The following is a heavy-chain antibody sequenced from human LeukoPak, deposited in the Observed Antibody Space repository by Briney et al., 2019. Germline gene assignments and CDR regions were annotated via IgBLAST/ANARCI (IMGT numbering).Heavy chain of an antibody. V-gene: IGHV3-30-3*01. D-gene: IGHD3-3*01. Sequence: QAGGSLRLSCAASGFTFSSYAMHWVRQAPGKGLEWVAVISYDGSNKYYADSVKGRFTISRDNSKNTLYLQMNSLRAEDTAVYYCARGPSTDIPYDFWSGLRLGHYYYYYMDVWGKGTTVTVSS. CDR3: ARGPSTDIPYDFWSGLRLGHYYYYYMDV. CDR2: ISYDGSNK. CDR1: GFTFSSYA. J-gene: IGHJ6*03.